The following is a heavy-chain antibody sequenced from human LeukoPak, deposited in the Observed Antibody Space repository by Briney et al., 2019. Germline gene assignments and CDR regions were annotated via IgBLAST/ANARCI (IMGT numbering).Heavy chain of an antibody. J-gene: IGHJ5*02. V-gene: IGHV4-30-4*08. D-gene: IGHD5-18*01. CDR2: IYYSGST. CDR1: GGSISSGDYY. CDR3: ARDTAVVEGPNWFDP. Sequence: SETLSLTCTVSGGSISSGDYYWSWIRQPPGKGLEWIGYIYYSGSTYYNSSLKSRVTISVDTSKNQFSLELSSVTAADTAVYYCARDTAVVEGPNWFDPWGQGTLVTVSS.